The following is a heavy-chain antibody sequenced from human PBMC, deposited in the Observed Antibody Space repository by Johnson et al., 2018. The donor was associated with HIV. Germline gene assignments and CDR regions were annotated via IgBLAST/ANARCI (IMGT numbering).Heavy chain of an antibody. CDR1: GFIFSRYA. D-gene: IGHD5-24*01. CDR2: ISYDGSNK. CDR3: AKDGYRAALDV. V-gene: IGHV3-30*04. J-gene: IGHJ3*01. Sequence: QMQLVESGGGLVQPGGSLRLSCAASGFIFSRYAMHWVRQAPGKGLEWVAVISYDGSNKYYAASVKGRFTISRDNSKNTLYLQMSSLRPEDTAVHHGAKDGYRAALDVWGQGTMVTVST.